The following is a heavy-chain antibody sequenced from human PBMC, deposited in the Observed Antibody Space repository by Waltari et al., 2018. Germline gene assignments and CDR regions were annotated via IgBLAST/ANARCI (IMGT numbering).Heavy chain of an antibody. CDR3: ARVGGFYYYYMDV. CDR1: GFTFSGYE. CDR2: ISTSDNSI. J-gene: IGHJ6*03. D-gene: IGHD3-3*01. V-gene: IGHV3-48*03. Sequence: EVQLVESGGGVVQPGGSWRLSCVASGFTFSGYEMNWVRQAPGKGLEWVSYISTSDNSIHYADSVKGRFTISRDNVKNSLYLQMSSLRVEDTAVYYCARVGGFYYYYMDVWGKGATVTVSS.